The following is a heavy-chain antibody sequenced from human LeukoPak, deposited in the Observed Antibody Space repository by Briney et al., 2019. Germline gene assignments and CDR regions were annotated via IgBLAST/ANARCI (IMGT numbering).Heavy chain of an antibody. CDR2: ISYDGSNK. V-gene: IGHV3-30*04. CDR3: ATVRDRGYYFNY. CDR1: GFTFSSYA. J-gene: IGHJ4*02. D-gene: IGHD3-22*01. Sequence: PGGSLRLSCAASGFTFSSYAMHWVRQAPGKGLEWVAVISYDGSNKYYADSVKGRFTISRDNSKNTVYLQMNSLRAEDTAVYYCATVRDRGYYFNYWGQGTLVTVSS.